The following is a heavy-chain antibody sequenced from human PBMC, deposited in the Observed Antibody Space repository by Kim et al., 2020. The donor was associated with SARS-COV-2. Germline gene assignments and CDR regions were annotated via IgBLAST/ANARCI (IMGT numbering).Heavy chain of an antibody. V-gene: IGHV6-1*01. CDR2: TYYRSKWYN. CDR1: GDSVSSNSAA. D-gene: IGHD6-19*01. Sequence: SQTLSLTCAISGDSVSSNSAAWNWIRQSPSRGLEWLGRTYYRSKWYNDYAVSVKSRITINPDTSKNQFSLQLNSVTPEDTAVYYCARLTGQWLVPTDAFDIWGQGTMVTVS. CDR3: ARLTGQWLVPTDAFDI. J-gene: IGHJ3*02.